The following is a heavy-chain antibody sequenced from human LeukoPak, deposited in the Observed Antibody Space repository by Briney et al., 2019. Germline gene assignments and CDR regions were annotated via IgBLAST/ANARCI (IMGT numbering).Heavy chain of an antibody. J-gene: IGHJ3*02. D-gene: IGHD5-18*01. CDR3: ARDTWGYSYGFGAFDI. Sequence: SETLSLTCTVSGGSISSYYWSWIRQPAGKGLEWIGRIYTSGSTNYNPSLKSRVTMSVDTSKNQFSLKLSSVTAADTAVYYCARDTWGYSYGFGAFDIWGQGTMVTVSS. CDR2: IYTSGST. CDR1: GGSISSYY. V-gene: IGHV4-4*07.